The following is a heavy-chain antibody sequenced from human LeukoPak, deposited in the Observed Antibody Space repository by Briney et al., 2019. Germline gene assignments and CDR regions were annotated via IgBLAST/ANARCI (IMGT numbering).Heavy chain of an antibody. CDR3: ARRFEGGSFDY. Sequence: SETLSLTCTVSGGSISSSSSYWGWIRQPPGKGLEWIGSIYYSGSTYYNPSLKSRVTISVDTSKNQFSLKLSSVTAADTAVYYCARRFEGGSFDYWGQGTLVTVSS. CDR2: IYYSGST. CDR1: GGSISSSSSY. V-gene: IGHV4-39*01. J-gene: IGHJ4*02. D-gene: IGHD3-16*01.